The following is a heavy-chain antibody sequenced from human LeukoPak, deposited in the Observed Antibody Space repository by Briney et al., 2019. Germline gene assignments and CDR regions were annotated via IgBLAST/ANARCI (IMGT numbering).Heavy chain of an antibody. CDR3: ARDPGVEPLGLSVLYYGMDV. D-gene: IGHD1-14*01. V-gene: IGHV4-39*07. J-gene: IGHJ6*02. CDR2: IYYSGST. CDR1: GGSIGSSSYY. Sequence: SETLSLTCTVSGGSIGSSSYYWGWIRQPPGKGLEWIGSIYYSGSTYYNPSLKSRVTISVDTSKNQFSLKLSSVTAADTAVYYCARDPGVEPLGLSVLYYGMDVWGQGTTVTVSS.